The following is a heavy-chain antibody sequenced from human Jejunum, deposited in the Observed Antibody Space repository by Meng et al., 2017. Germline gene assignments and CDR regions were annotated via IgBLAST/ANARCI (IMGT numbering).Heavy chain of an antibody. J-gene: IGHJ2*01. CDR3: ARADYVRYFDL. V-gene: IGHV4-4*02. CDR1: GGSIESNNW. CDR2: VYHSGST. Sequence: GPLQGSGPGLVKPSENLSLACAVSGGSIESNNWWTWIRQPPGQGLEWIGEVYHSGSTHYNPSLQSRVTISIDNSKNRFSLSLNSVTAADTAIYYCARADYVRYFDLWGRGTLVTVSS. D-gene: IGHD3-10*02.